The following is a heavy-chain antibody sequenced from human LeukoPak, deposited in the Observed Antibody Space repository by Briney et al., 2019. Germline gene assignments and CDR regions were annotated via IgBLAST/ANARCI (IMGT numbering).Heavy chain of an antibody. D-gene: IGHD3-3*01. CDR2: INHSGST. CDR3: ARARQYYDFWSGQTGVFDY. Sequence: PSETLSLTCAVYGGSFSGYYWSWIRQPPGKGLEWIGEINHSGSTNYNPSLKSRVTISVDTSKNQFSLKLSSVTAADTAVYYCARARQYYDFWSGQTGVFDYWGQGTLVTVSS. CDR1: GGSFSGYY. J-gene: IGHJ4*02. V-gene: IGHV4-34*01.